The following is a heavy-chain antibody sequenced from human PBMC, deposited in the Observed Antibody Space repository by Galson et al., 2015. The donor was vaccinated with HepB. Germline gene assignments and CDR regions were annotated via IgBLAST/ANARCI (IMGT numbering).Heavy chain of an antibody. Sequence: SVKVSCKASGYTFTGYYMHWVRQAPGQGLEWMGWINPNSGGTNYAQKFQGRVTMTRDTSISTAYMELSRLRSDDTAVYYCARDLMGYGSGGGETDWGQGTLVTVS. J-gene: IGHJ4*02. CDR3: ARDLMGYGSGGGETD. CDR2: INPNSGGT. CDR1: GYTFTGYY. D-gene: IGHD3-10*01. V-gene: IGHV1-2*02.